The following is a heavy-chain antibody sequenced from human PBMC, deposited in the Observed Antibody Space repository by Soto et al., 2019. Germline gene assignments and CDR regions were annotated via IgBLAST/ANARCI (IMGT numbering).Heavy chain of an antibody. Sequence: GGSLRLSCAASGFTFSGSAVHWVRQASGKGLEWLGRVRSKSNSYAKRNPESVKGRFTISRDESKNTSYLQMNSLKNEETAVYYCPVHPYYDSRGSIVYWGQGTLVTVSS. CDR2: VRSKSNSYAK. CDR1: GFTFSGSA. CDR3: PVHPYYDSRGSIVY. J-gene: IGHJ4*02. D-gene: IGHD3-22*01. V-gene: IGHV3-73*01.